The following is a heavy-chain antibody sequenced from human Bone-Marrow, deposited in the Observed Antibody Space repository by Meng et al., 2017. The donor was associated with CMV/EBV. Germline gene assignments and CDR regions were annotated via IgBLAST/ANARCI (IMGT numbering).Heavy chain of an antibody. J-gene: IGHJ4*02. CDR3: ANELGYNWNYDY. V-gene: IGHV3-30*18. Sequence: GGSLRLSCAASAFTFSGYAMHWVRQAPDKGLEWVAGISSDGSLKYDADSVKGRFTISRDNSKNTLYLQMNSLRAEDTAVYYCANELGYNWNYDYWGQGTLVTVYS. D-gene: IGHD1-7*01. CDR2: ISSDGSLK. CDR1: AFTFSGYA.